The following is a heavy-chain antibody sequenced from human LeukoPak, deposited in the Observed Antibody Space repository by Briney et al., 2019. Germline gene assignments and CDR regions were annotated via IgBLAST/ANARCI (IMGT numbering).Heavy chain of an antibody. CDR3: ARGAGAAAGYYFDY. D-gene: IGHD6-13*01. J-gene: IGHJ4*02. Sequence: PSETLSLTCTVSGGSLSNYYWSWIRQPPGKGLEWIGEINHSGSTNYNPSLKSRVTISVDTSKNQFSLKLSSVTAADTAVYYCARGAGAAAGYYFDYWGQGTLSPSPQ. CDR1: GGSLSNYY. V-gene: IGHV4-34*01. CDR2: INHSGST.